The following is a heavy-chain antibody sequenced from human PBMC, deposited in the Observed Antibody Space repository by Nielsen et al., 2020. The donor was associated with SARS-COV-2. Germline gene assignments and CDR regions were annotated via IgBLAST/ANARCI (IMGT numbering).Heavy chain of an antibody. V-gene: IGHV4-59*01. D-gene: IGHD3-10*01. CDR1: GGSISNYH. J-gene: IGHJ6*02. Sequence: SETLSLTCTVSGGSISNYHWTWIRQPPGKGLEWIGNVHYSGTTTYNPSFKSRVSISVDTSKMIFSLKLSSVTAADTAVYYCAREGELLWFGERLNPLYGMDVWGQGTTVTVSS. CDR2: VHYSGTT. CDR3: AREGELLWFGERLNPLYGMDV.